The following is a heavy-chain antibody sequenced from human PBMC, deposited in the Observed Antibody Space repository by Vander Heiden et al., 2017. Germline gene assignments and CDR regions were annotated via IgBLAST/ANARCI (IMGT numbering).Heavy chain of an antibody. CDR3: ARGNCSSTSCYPAYYYYYGMDV. Sequence: QVQLVQSGAEVKKPGSSVKVSCKASGGTFSSYAISWVRQAPGQGLGWSGGIIPIFGTANYAQKFQGRVKITADESTSTAYMELSSLRSEDTAVYYCARGNCSSTSCYPAYYYYYGMDVWGQGTTVTVSS. CDR2: IIPIFGTA. V-gene: IGHV1-69*01. J-gene: IGHJ6*02. D-gene: IGHD2-2*01. CDR1: GGTFSSYA.